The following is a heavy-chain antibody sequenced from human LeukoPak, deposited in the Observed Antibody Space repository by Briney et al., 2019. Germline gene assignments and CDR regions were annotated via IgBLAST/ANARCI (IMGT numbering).Heavy chain of an antibody. CDR3: ASYGGDATPFDY. Sequence: GGSLRLSCAASGFRFSDYWMTWVRQAPGKGLECVANIKTDGSAKYYPDSVKGRFTVSRDNAKNSLYLQMNSLRAEDTAVYYCASYGGDATPFDYWGQGTLVTVSS. CDR1: GFRFSDYW. D-gene: IGHD3-10*01. J-gene: IGHJ4*02. CDR2: IKTDGSAK. V-gene: IGHV3-7*01.